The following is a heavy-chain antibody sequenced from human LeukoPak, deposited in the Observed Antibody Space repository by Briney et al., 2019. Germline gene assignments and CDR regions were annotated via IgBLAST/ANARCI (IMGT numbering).Heavy chain of an antibody. J-gene: IGHJ3*02. CDR3: ASTPALRYFDWSDDAFDI. Sequence: SETLSLTCTVSGGSISSYYWSWIRQPPGKGLEWIGYIYYSGSTNYNPSLKSRVTISVDTSKNQFSLKLSSVTAADTAVYYCASTPALRYFDWSDDAFDIWGQGTMVTVSS. V-gene: IGHV4-59*08. D-gene: IGHD3-9*01. CDR2: IYYSGST. CDR1: GGSISSYY.